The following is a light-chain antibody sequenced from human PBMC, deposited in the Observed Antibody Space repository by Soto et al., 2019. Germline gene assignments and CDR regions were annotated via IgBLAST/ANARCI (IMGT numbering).Light chain of an antibody. J-gene: IGLJ2*01. Sequence: QSVLTQSPSASGTPGQRVTISCSGSRSNIGTYTVNWYQQLPGTAPTLLIYRNHQRPSGGPDRFSGSKSGTSASLAISGPQSEDEDDYYCAAWDDSLRAVVFGGGTKLTVL. CDR1: RSNIGTYT. CDR3: AAWDDSLRAVV. V-gene: IGLV1-44*01. CDR2: RNH.